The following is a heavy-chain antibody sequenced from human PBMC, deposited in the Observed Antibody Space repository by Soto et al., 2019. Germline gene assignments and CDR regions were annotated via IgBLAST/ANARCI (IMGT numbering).Heavy chain of an antibody. J-gene: IGHJ6*02. V-gene: IGHV2-5*01. CDR3: SHLDLRGFSDYTHWWDV. Sequence: QATVKESGPTLANPTQTLTLTCSFTGFSLSSSGAGVGWFRQSPGKALEWLALIYWNDEIRDSPSLASRLTITKDTSKDQVVLTLTNLGPVDTATYYCSHLDLRGFSDYTHWWDVWGQVTTVTFSS. CDR2: IYWNDEI. D-gene: IGHD4-17*01. CDR1: GFSLSSSGAG.